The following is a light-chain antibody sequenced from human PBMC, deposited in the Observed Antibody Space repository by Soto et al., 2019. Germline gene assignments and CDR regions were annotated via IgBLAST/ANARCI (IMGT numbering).Light chain of an antibody. CDR2: DVT. CDR1: SSDVGGYNS. V-gene: IGLV2-11*01. CDR3: CSYAGSRVV. J-gene: IGLJ2*01. Sequence: QSALTQPRSVSGSPGQSVTISCTGTSSDVGGYNSVSWYQHHPGKAPKLMIYDVTKRPSGVPDRSSGSKSGNTASLTISGLQAEDEADYYCCSYAGSRVVFGGGTKLTVL.